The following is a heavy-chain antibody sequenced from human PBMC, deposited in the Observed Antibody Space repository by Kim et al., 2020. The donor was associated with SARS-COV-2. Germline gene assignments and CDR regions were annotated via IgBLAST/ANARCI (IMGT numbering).Heavy chain of an antibody. CDR3: ARHYSLSTWSTEYAFDI. J-gene: IGHJ3*02. CDR1: GGSISSSNY. V-gene: IGHV4-39*01. Sequence: SETLSLTCTVSGGSISSSNYWGWIRQPPGKGLEWIATISYSGTTYYNPSLGSRVTISLDTSNNRFSLKLTSVIATDTAMYYCARHYSLSTWSTEYAFDIWGRGTMLTVSS. D-gene: IGHD2-15*01. CDR2: ISYSGTT.